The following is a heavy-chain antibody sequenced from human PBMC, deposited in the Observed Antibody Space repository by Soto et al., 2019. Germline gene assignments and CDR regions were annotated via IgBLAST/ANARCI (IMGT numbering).Heavy chain of an antibody. CDR2: IYWDDDM. D-gene: IGHD6-19*01. V-gene: IGHV2-5*02. CDR3: AHSVVAGLGYYFDY. CDR1: GFSLSTNRVA. Sequence: QITLKESGPTLVKPTQTLKLTCTFTGFSLSTNRVAVGWIRQPPGKALEWLAVIYWDDDMRYSPFLKSRLTITKDTSKNQVVLTMTNMDPVDTATYYCAHSVVAGLGYYFDYWGQGTLVTVSS. J-gene: IGHJ4*02.